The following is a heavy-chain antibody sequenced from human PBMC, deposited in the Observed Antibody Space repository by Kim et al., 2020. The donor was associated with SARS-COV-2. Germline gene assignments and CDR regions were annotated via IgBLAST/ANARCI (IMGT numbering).Heavy chain of an antibody. V-gene: IGHV3-15*01. D-gene: IGHD3-22*01. J-gene: IGHJ4*02. Sequence: GGSLRLSCAASGFTFSNAWMSWVRQAPGKGLEWVGRIKSKTDGGTTDYAAPVKGRFTISRDDSKNTLYLQMNSLKTEDTAVYYCTTGPRMIVVDFDYWGQGTLVTVSS. CDR3: TTGPRMIVVDFDY. CDR1: GFTFSNAW. CDR2: IKSKTDGGTT.